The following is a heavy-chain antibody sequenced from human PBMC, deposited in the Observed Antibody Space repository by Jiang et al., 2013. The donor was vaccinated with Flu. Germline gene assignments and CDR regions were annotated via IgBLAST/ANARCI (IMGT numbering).Heavy chain of an antibody. CDR3: ARDMPATAILNY. D-gene: IGHD2-2*02. CDR1: GFTFSSYG. J-gene: IGHJ4*02. CDR2: IWYDGSNK. Sequence: LVEVWGGRGPAWRSLRLSCAASGFTFSSYGMHWVRQAPGKGLGWVAVIWYDGSNKYYADSVKGRFTISRDNSKNTLYLQMNSLRAEDTAVYYCARDMPATAILNYWGLGTLVTVSS. V-gene: IGHV3-33*01.